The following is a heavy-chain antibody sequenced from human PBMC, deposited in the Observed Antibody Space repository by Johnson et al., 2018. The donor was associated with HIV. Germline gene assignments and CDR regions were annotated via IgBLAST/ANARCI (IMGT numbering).Heavy chain of an antibody. CDR3: AREALDAFDI. J-gene: IGHJ3*02. Sequence: EVQLVESGGGVVQPGGSLRLSCAASGFTVSRNYMSWVRQAPGKGLEWVANIKQDGSEKYYVDSVKGRFTISRDNAKNSLYLQMNSLRAEDTAVYYCAREALDAFDIWGQGTMVT. V-gene: IGHV3-7*01. CDR1: GFTVSRNY. CDR2: IKQDGSEK.